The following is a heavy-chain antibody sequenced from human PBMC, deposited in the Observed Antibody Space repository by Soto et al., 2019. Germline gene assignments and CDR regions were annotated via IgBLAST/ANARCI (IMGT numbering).Heavy chain of an antibody. J-gene: IGHJ6*02. Sequence: SVKVSCKASGGTFSSYAISWVRQAPGQGLEWMGGIIPIFGTANYAQKFQGRVTITADESTSTVYMELSSLRSEDAAVYYCASHLDCSGGSCYSDYYYGMDVWGQGTTVTVSS. CDR2: IIPIFGTA. V-gene: IGHV1-69*13. CDR3: ASHLDCSGGSCYSDYYYGMDV. D-gene: IGHD2-15*01. CDR1: GGTFSSYA.